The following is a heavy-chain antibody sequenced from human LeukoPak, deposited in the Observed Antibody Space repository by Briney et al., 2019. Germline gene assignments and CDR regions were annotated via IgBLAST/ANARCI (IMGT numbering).Heavy chain of an antibody. V-gene: IGHV4-59*01. CDR1: GGSISTYY. CDR2: IYHSGST. D-gene: IGHD5-12*01. J-gene: IGHJ4*02. Sequence: SETLSLTCTPSGGSISTYYWSWIRQPPGKGLEWIGYIYHSGSTNYNPSLKSRVTISVDTSKNQFPLKLSSVTAADTAVYYCARGGGYASPIGYWGQGALVTVSS. CDR3: ARGGGYASPIGY.